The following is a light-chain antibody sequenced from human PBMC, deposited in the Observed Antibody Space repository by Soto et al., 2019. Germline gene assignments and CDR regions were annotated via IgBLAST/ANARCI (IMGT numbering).Light chain of an antibody. V-gene: IGKV4-1*01. CDR3: QQYYSTPYT. CDR1: QSVLYSSNNKNY. CDR2: WAS. Sequence: IVMTQSPDSLAVSLGERATINCKSSQSVLYSSNNKNYLAWYQQKPGQPPKLLIYWASTRESGVPDRFSGSGSGTDFTLTISCLQAEDVAVYYCQQYYSTPYTFGQGTKLEIK. J-gene: IGKJ2*01.